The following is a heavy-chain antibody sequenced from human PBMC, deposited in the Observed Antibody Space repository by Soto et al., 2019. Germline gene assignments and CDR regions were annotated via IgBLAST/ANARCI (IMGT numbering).Heavy chain of an antibody. D-gene: IGHD3-16*02. V-gene: IGHV3-21*01. CDR3: ARQYYDYVWGSYRYSPVDDY. J-gene: IGHJ4*02. CDR1: GFTFSSYS. CDR2: ISSSSSYI. Sequence: EVQLVESGGGLVKPGGSLRLSCAASGFTFSSYSMNWVRQAPGKGLEWVSSISSSSSYIYYADSVKGRFTISRDNAKNTLYLQMNSLRAEDTAVYYCARQYYDYVWGSYRYSPVDDYWGQGTLVTVSS.